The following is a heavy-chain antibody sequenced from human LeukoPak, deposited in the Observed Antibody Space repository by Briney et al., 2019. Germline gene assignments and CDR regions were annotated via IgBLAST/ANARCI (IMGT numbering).Heavy chain of an antibody. D-gene: IGHD3-3*02. CDR3: ARETSFDFDY. CDR2: IKQDGSEK. J-gene: IGHJ4*02. V-gene: IGHV3-7*01. CDR1: GFTFSSYW. Sequence: PGGSLRLSCAGSGFTFSSYWMSWVRQAPGKGLEWVANIKQDGSEKYYVDSVKGRFTISRDNAKNSLYLQMNSLRAEDTAVYYCARETSFDFDYWGQGTLVTVSS.